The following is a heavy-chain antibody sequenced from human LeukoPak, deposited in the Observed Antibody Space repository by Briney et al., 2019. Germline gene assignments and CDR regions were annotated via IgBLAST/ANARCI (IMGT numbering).Heavy chain of an antibody. Sequence: GGSLRLSCAASGFTFSSYEMNWVRQAPGKGLEWVSYISSSGGPIYYADSVRGRFTIPRDNAKNSLYLQMNSLRVEDTAVYYCVRDQVDTGAFDIWGQGTMVTVSS. D-gene: IGHD5-18*01. V-gene: IGHV3-48*03. CDR2: ISSSGGPI. J-gene: IGHJ3*02. CDR3: VRDQVDTGAFDI. CDR1: GFTFSSYE.